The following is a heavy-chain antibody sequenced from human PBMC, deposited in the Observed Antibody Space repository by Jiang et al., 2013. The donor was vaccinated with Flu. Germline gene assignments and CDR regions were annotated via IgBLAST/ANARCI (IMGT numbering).Heavy chain of an antibody. D-gene: IGHD6-13*01. V-gene: IGHV1-18*01. CDR2: ISAYNGNT. Sequence: SGAEVKKPGASVKVSCKASGYTFTSYGISWVRQAPGQGLEWMGWISAYNGNTNYAQKLQGRVTMTTDTSTSTAYMELRSLRSDDTAVYYCARDERSSWPQYNWFDPWAREPWSPSPQ. J-gene: IGHJ5*02. CDR3: ARDERSSWPQYNWFDP. CDR1: GYTFTSYG.